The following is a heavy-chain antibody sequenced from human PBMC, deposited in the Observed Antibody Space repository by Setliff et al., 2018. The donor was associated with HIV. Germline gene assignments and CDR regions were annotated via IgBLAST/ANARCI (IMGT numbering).Heavy chain of an antibody. Sequence: VASVKVSCKASGYSFSNFAIHWVRQAPGQRLEWLGWINAGSGNTRYSQKFQDRLTITRDTSARTVYMELSSLKSEDTAVYYCARVRCSGANCFNWFDFWGQGPRSPSPQ. V-gene: IGHV1-3*01. CDR2: INAGSGNT. CDR3: ARVRCSGANCFNWFDF. J-gene: IGHJ5*01. CDR1: GYSFSNFA. D-gene: IGHD2-15*01.